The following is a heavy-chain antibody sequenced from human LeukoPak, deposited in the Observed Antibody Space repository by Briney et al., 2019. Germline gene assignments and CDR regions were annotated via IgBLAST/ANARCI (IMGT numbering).Heavy chain of an antibody. CDR1: GGSISSGGYY. D-gene: IGHD3-3*01. J-gene: IGHJ5*02. Sequence: SQTLSLTCTVSGGSISSGGYYWSWIRQPAGKGLEWIGRIYTRGSTNYNPSLKSRVTISIDTSKNQFFLKLSSVTAADTAVYYCARGYYDFWSGYYKGRNWFDPWGQGTLVTVSS. CDR2: IYTRGST. V-gene: IGHV4-61*02. CDR3: ARGYYDFWSGYYKGRNWFDP.